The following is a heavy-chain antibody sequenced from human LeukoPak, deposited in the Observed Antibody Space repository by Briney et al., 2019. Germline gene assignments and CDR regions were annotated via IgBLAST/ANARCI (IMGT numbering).Heavy chain of an antibody. CDR3: AREGAAALFAP. Sequence: SETLSLTCTVSGGSISSYYWNWIRQPAGKGLEWIGRIHTNGRTNCNPSLKSRVTMSVDTSKNQFSLSLSSVTAADTAVYYCAREGAAALFAPWGQGTLVTVSS. V-gene: IGHV4-4*07. CDR2: IHTNGRT. CDR1: GGSISSYY. J-gene: IGHJ5*02. D-gene: IGHD6-13*01.